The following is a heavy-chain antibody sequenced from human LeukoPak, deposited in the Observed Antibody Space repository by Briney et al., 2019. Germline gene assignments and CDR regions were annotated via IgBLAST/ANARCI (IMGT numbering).Heavy chain of an antibody. V-gene: IGHV1-24*01. Sequence: GASVKVSCKVSGYTLTELSMHWVRQAPGKGLEWMGGFDLVDGGTIYAQKFQGRVTMTVDTSTDTSYMDLSSLKSDDTAVYFCAGRAYSLFDYWGQGTLVTVSS. CDR3: AGRAYSLFDY. CDR1: GYTLTELS. D-gene: IGHD5-18*01. CDR2: FDLVDGGT. J-gene: IGHJ4*02.